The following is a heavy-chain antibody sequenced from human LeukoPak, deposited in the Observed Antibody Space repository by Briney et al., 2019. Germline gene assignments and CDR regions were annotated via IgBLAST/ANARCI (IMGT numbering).Heavy chain of an antibody. D-gene: IGHD3-22*01. CDR1: GYTFTGYY. Sequence: ASVTVSCKASGYTFTGYYMHWVRQAPGQGLEWMGWINPNSGGTNYAQKFQGRVTMTRDTSISTAYMELSRLRSDDTAVYYCARDQQRHYYDSSGYCSYGMDVWGQGTTVTVSS. V-gene: IGHV1-2*02. CDR2: INPNSGGT. CDR3: ARDQQRHYYDSSGYCSYGMDV. J-gene: IGHJ6*02.